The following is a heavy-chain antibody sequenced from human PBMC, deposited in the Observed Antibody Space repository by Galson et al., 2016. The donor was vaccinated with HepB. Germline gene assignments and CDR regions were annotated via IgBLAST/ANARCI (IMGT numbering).Heavy chain of an antibody. J-gene: IGHJ5*02. CDR1: GYSFTSYW. V-gene: IGHV5-51*01. D-gene: IGHD3-9*01. CDR2: IHAADSHT. Sequence: QSGAEVKKPGESLKISCKASGYSFTSYWIAWVRQMPGKGLEWMGIIHAADSHTKYSPSLQGHITISTDKSINTAYLQWSSLRASDTAMYDCAGAVNGLFWFDPWGQGTLVTVSS. CDR3: AGAVNGLFWFDP.